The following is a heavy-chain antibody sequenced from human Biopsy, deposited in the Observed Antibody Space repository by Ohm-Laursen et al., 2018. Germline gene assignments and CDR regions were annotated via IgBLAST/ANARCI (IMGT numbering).Heavy chain of an antibody. CDR3: ARNAWPTLSTMIVVVKGFNWFDP. Sequence: SVNVSCKASGYTFSSYYMHWVRQAPGQGLEWIGLINPSGGSTTYAQKFQGRVTMTRDTSTSTVYMELSSLRSEDTSVYYCARNAWPTLSTMIVVVKGFNWFDPWGQGTLVTVSS. J-gene: IGHJ5*02. D-gene: IGHD3-22*01. CDR2: INPSGGST. V-gene: IGHV1-46*01. CDR1: GYTFSSYY.